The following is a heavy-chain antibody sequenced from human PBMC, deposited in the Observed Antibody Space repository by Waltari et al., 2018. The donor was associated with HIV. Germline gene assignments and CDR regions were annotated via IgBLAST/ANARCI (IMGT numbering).Heavy chain of an antibody. CDR3: AKVQAVAALTPLDY. CDR1: GFTFSNFG. J-gene: IGHJ4*02. Sequence: QVQLVESGGGVVQPGESLRLSCIASGFTFSNFGMHWVRQAPGKGMEWLAFQRFDGSSIYYADSVKGRFTVSRDNSKNTLYLHLTSLKPEDTAVYYCAKVQAVAALTPLDYWGQGSLVTVSA. V-gene: IGHV3-30*02. D-gene: IGHD6-19*01. CDR2: QRFDGSSI.